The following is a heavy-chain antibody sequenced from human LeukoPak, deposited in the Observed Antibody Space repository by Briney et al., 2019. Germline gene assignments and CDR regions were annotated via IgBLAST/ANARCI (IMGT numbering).Heavy chain of an antibody. J-gene: IGHJ3*02. CDR3: ARVPSIAARRPGLDAFDI. V-gene: IGHV4-59*01. CDR1: GGSISSYY. D-gene: IGHD6-6*01. CDR2: IYYSGST. Sequence: PSETLSLTCTVSGGSISSYYWSWIRQPPGKGLEWIGYIYYSGSTNYNPSLKSRVTISVDTSKNQFSLKLSSVTAADTAVYYCARVPSIAARRPGLDAFDIWGQGTMVTVSS.